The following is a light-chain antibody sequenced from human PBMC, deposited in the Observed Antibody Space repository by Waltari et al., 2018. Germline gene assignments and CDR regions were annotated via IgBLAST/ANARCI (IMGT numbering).Light chain of an antibody. CDR2: KAN. J-gene: IGLJ3*02. Sequence: QTVVTQEPSLSVSPGGTVTLTCALSSGSLSTTSYATWYQQPPGQAPRTLVYKANARAAGVPDRFDGSIRGNTAALTITGAQADDESDYYCALYMGSGIWVFGGGTRLTVL. V-gene: IGLV8-61*01. CDR3: ALYMGSGIWV. CDR1: SGSLSTTSY.